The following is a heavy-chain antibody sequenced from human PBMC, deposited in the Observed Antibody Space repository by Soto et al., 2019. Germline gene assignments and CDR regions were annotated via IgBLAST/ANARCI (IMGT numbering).Heavy chain of an antibody. CDR2: IYHSGST. D-gene: IGHD6-13*01. V-gene: IGHV4-4*02. J-gene: IGHJ5*02. Sequence: QVQLQESGPGLVKPSGTLSLTCAVSGGSISSSNWWSWVRQPPGKGLEWIGEIYHSGSTNYNPSLKGRVTISVDKSKNQFSLKLSSVTAADTAVYYCASSFAAAGITTPTGFDPWGQGTLVTVSS. CDR1: GGSISSSNW. CDR3: ASSFAAAGITTPTGFDP.